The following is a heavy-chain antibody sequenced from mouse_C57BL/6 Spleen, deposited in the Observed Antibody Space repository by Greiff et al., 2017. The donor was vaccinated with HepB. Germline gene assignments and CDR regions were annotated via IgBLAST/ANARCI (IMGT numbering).Heavy chain of an antibody. CDR1: GFNIKDYY. Sequence: VHVQQSGAELVKPGASVKLSCTASGFNIKDYYMHWVKQRTEQGLERIGRLDPEDGETKYAPKFQGKATITADTSSNTAYLQLSSLTSADTAVYYCACRDWGWLAYWSQGARVKVSA. J-gene: IGHJ3*01. CDR3: ACRDWGWLAY. V-gene: IGHV14-2*01. CDR2: LDPEDGET. D-gene: IGHD3-3*01.